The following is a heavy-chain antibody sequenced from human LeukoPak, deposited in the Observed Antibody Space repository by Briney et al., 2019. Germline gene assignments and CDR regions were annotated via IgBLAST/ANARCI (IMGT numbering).Heavy chain of an antibody. J-gene: IGHJ6*03. V-gene: IGHV4-38-2*01. D-gene: IGHD6-25*01. Sequence: GSLRLSCAASGFTFSSYDMHWIRQPPGKGLEWIGSIYYSGSTYYNPSLKSRVTISVDTSKNQFSLKLSSVTAADTALYYCARFPASAEYRHYYYMDVWGKGTTVTVSS. CDR3: ARFPASAEYRHYYYMDV. CDR1: GFTFSSYD. CDR2: IYYSGST.